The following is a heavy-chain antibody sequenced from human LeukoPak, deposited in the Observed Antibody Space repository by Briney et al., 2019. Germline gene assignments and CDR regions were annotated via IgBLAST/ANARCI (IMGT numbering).Heavy chain of an antibody. Sequence: GESLKISFKGSGYSFTSYWISWVRQMPGKGLELMGRIDPSDSYTNYSPSFQGHVTISADKSISTAYLQWSSLKASDTAMYYCARPDILTGYPPDYWGQGTLVTVSS. J-gene: IGHJ4*02. CDR3: ARPDILTGYPPDY. CDR2: IDPSDSYT. CDR1: GYSFTSYW. D-gene: IGHD3-9*01. V-gene: IGHV5-10-1*01.